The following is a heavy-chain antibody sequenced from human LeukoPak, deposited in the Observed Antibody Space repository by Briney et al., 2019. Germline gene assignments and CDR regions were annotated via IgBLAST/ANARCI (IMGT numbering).Heavy chain of an antibody. V-gene: IGHV4-30-2*01. CDR1: GGSISSGGYS. D-gene: IGHD5-24*01. CDR2: IYHSGST. CDR3: ARVSADGYFQH. J-gene: IGHJ1*01. Sequence: SETLSLTCAVSGGSISSGGYSWSWIRQPPGKGLEWIGYIYHSGSTYYNPSLKSRVTISVDRSKNQFSLKLSSVTAADTAVYYCARVSADGYFQHWGQGTLVTVSS.